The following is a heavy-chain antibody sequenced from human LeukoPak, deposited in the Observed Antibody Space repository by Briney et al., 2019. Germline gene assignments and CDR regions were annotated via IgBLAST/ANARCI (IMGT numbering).Heavy chain of an antibody. Sequence: PGGSLRLSCAASGFTFDDYAMHWVRQAPGKGLEWVSGISWNSGSIGYADSVKGRFTISRDNAKNSLYLQMNSLRAEDMALYYCAKDMASTMAGGNYFDYWGQGTLVTVSS. CDR1: GFTFDDYA. J-gene: IGHJ4*02. CDR2: ISWNSGSI. CDR3: AKDMASTMAGGNYFDY. V-gene: IGHV3-9*03. D-gene: IGHD6-19*01.